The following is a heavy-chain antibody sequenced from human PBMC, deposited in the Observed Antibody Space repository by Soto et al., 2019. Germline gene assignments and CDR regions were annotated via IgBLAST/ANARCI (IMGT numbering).Heavy chain of an antibody. D-gene: IGHD2-2*01. J-gene: IGHJ6*03. CDR1: GFTFDDYA. V-gene: IGHV3-9*01. Sequence: PGGSLRLSCAASGFTFDDYAMHWVRQAPGKGLEWVSGISWNSGSIGYADSVKGRFTISRDNAKNSLYLQMNSLRAEDTALYYCAKDIRLSVSSTNHYYYYYYMDVWGKGTTVTVSS. CDR3: AKDIRLSVSSTNHYYYYYYMDV. CDR2: ISWNSGSI.